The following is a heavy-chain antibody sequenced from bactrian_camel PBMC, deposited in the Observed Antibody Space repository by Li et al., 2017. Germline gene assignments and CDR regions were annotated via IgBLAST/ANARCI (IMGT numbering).Heavy chain of an antibody. CDR3: TASDSPILCAYNY. CDR1: GYTYDTYC. J-gene: IGHJ4*01. CDR2: IDSDGDT. Sequence: HVQLVESGGGSVQAGGSLRLSCAARGYTYDTYCMGWFRRPPGKEREGIAVIDSDGDTAYAESLKDRFTISVDNAKNTLYLQMNSLQPEDTAMYYCTASDSPILCAYNYWGQGTQVTV. V-gene: IGHV3S55*01.